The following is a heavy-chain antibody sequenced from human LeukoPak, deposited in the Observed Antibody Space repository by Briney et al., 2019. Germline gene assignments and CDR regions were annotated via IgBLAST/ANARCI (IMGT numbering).Heavy chain of an antibody. J-gene: IGHJ4*02. Sequence: GGSLRLSCAASGFTFTNYAMNWVRQAPGKGLEWVATVSYDGTDTSYADSVKGRFAIFRDNSKNTLYLQMRNLRAEDTAFYYCTKDRIGSGTYPFDYWGQGTLVTVSS. CDR1: GFTFTNYA. CDR2: VSYDGTDT. CDR3: TKDRIGSGTYPFDY. D-gene: IGHD3-10*01. V-gene: IGHV3-30*09.